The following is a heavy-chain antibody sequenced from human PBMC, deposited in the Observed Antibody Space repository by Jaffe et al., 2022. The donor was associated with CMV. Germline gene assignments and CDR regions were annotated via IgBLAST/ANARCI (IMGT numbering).Heavy chain of an antibody. CDR1: GFTFSSYA. CDR2: ISGSGGST. J-gene: IGHJ6*02. V-gene: IGHV3-23*01. CDR3: LVRGVIMPYYYYGMDV. Sequence: EVQLLESGGGLVQPGGSLRLSCAASGFTFSSYAMSWVRQAPGKGLEWVSAISGSGGSTYYADSVKGRFTISRDNSKNTLYLQMNSLRAEDTAVYYCLVRGVIMPYYYYGMDVWGQGTTVTVSS. D-gene: IGHD3-10*02.